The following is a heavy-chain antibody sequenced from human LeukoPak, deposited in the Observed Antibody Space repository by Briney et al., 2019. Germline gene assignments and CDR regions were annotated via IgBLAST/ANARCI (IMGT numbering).Heavy chain of an antibody. CDR3: ARLPAARAMRGEY. Sequence: GESLKISCKGSGYTFSNSIIGWVRQMPGKGLEWMGIIYPGDSGTRYSPSFQGQVTISADKSISTAYLQWSSLRASDTAMYYCARLPAARAMRGEYWGQGTLVTVSS. J-gene: IGHJ4*02. D-gene: IGHD2-2*01. CDR2: IYPGDSGT. V-gene: IGHV5-51*01. CDR1: GYTFSNSI.